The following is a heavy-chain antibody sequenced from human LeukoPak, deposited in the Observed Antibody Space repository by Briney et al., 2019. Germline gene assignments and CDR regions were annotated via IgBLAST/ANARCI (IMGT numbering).Heavy chain of an antibody. D-gene: IGHD5-12*01. V-gene: IGHV3-7*01. J-gene: IGHJ4*02. Sequence: GGSLRLSCAASGFIFSNYWMTWVRQAPGKGLEGVAHIRQDGSERHYVDSVKARFTISRDNAKNSLDLQMDSLRAEDTAVYYCARDWGSTGYDLYDSWGQGTLVTVSS. CDR1: GFIFSNYW. CDR3: ARDWGSTGYDLYDS. CDR2: IRQDGSER.